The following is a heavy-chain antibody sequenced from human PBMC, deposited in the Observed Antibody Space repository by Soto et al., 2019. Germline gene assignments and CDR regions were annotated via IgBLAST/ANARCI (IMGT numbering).Heavy chain of an antibody. CDR1: GFTFSSYA. CDR3: ARRGSGSYYDY. D-gene: IGHD1-26*01. CDR2: ISGSGGST. J-gene: IGHJ4*02. V-gene: IGHV3-23*01. Sequence: EVQLLESGGGLVQPGGSLRLSCAASGFTFSSYAVRWVRQAPVKGLEWVSAISGSGGSTYYADSVKGRFTISRDTSKNTLYLQMNSLRAEDTAVYYCARRGSGSYYDYWGQGTLVTVSS.